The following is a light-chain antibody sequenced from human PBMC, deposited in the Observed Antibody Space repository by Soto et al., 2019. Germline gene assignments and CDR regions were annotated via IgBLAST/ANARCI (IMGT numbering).Light chain of an antibody. Sequence: EIVMTQSPATLSVSPGERATLSCRASQSVSSNLAWYQQKPGQAPRLLIYGASTRATGIPARFSGSGSGTEFTLTISSLQSEDFAVYYWQQYNNWPPLLTFGGGTKVEIQ. CDR1: QSVSSN. J-gene: IGKJ4*01. CDR3: QQYNNWPPLLT. CDR2: GAS. V-gene: IGKV3D-15*01.